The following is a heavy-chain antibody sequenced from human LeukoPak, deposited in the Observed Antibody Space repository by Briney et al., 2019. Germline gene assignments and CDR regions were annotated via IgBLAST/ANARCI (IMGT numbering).Heavy chain of an antibody. J-gene: IGHJ4*02. D-gene: IGHD6-19*01. CDR1: TFTFMSST. CDR3: ARDQRSGWYGTFDY. V-gene: IGHV3-21*01. Sequence: PGGSLRLSCSASTFTFMSSTLNWVRQAPGKGLEWVSSISSSSDYIYYADSVKGRFTISRDNAKNSLYLQMNSLRAEDTAIYYCARDQRSGWYGTFDYWGQGTLVTVSS. CDR2: ISSSSDYI.